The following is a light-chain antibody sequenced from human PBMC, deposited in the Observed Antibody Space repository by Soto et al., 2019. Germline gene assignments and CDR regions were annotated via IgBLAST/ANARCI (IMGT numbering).Light chain of an antibody. CDR2: KAS. Sequence: DIQMTQSPATLSASVGDRVTITCRASQNINSWLAWYQQKPGEAPKPLIYKASSLESGVPSRFSGSGSGTEFTLTISCLQPDDFATYYCQQYNSYSEYTFGHGTRLEIK. V-gene: IGKV1-5*03. CDR1: QNINSW. CDR3: QQYNSYSEYT. J-gene: IGKJ2*01.